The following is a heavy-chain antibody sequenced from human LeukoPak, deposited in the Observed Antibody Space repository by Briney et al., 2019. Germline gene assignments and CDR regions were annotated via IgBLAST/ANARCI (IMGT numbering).Heavy chain of an antibody. D-gene: IGHD1-26*01. CDR1: GGSISSGSYY. V-gene: IGHV4-61*02. J-gene: IGHJ4*02. CDR2: ISASGST. CDR3: ARDDPRSWGYFTDS. Sequence: KTSETLSLTCTVSGGSISSGSYYWNWIRQPAGKGLEWIGRISASGSTNYNTSLKSRVSISVDTSKNLFSLNLRSVTATDTAVYYCARDDPRSWGYFTDSWGQGTLVTVSS.